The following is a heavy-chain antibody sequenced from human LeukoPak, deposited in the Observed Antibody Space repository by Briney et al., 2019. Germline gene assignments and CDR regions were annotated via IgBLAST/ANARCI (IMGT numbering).Heavy chain of an antibody. D-gene: IGHD4-17*01. V-gene: IGHV3-11*01. J-gene: IGHJ4*02. CDR3: ARAVDYGDYGYFDY. Sequence: GGSLRLSCAASGFTFSDYYMSWIRQAPGKGVEWVSYISSSGSTIYYADSVKGRFTISRDNAKNSLYLQMNSLRAEDTAVYYCARAVDYGDYGYFDYWGQGTLVTVSS. CDR2: ISSSGSTI. CDR1: GFTFSDYY.